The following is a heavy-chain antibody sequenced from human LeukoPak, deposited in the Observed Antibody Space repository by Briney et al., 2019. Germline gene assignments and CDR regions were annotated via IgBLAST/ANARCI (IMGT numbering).Heavy chain of an antibody. V-gene: IGHV3-30*18. CDR1: GFTFSSYG. J-gene: IGHJ4*02. CDR2: ISYDGSNK. D-gene: IGHD3-9*01. Sequence: GGSLRLSCAASGFTFSSYGMHWVRQAPGKGLEWVAVISYDGSNKYYADSVKGRFTISRDNSKNTLYPQMNSLRAEDTAVYYCAKGFGQHYDILTGYPYWGQGTLVTVSS. CDR3: AKGFGQHYDILTGYPY.